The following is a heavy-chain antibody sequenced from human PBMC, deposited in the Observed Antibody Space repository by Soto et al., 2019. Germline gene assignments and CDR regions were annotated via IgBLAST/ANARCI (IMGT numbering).Heavy chain of an antibody. CDR1: GLTFSSYA. CDR2: ISGSGGST. CDR3: AKEIEAQQWLANFDY. D-gene: IGHD6-19*01. Sequence: PGGSLRLSCAASGLTFSSYAMSWVRQAPGKGLEWVSAISGSGGSTYYADSVKGRFTISRDNSKNTLYLQMNSLRAEDTAVYYCAKEIEAQQWLANFDYWGQGTLVTVSS. J-gene: IGHJ4*02. V-gene: IGHV3-23*01.